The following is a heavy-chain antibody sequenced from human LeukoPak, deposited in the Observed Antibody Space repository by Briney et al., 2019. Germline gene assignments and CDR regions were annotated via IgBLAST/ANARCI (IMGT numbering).Heavy chain of an antibody. CDR2: ISYDGSNK. D-gene: IGHD3-3*01. Sequence: GGSLRLSCAASGYTFSSYGMHWVRQAPGKGLEWVAVISYDGSNKHYADSVRGRFTISRDNSKNTLYLQMNSLTAEDTAVYYCASGDFWSGYLTTFDYWGQGTLVTVSS. CDR1: GYTFSSYG. J-gene: IGHJ4*02. V-gene: IGHV3-30*03. CDR3: ASGDFWSGYLTTFDY.